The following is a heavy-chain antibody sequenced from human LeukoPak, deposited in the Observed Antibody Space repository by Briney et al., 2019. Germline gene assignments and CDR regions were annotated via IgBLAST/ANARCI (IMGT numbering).Heavy chain of an antibody. CDR1: GGTFSSYA. CDR3: ARDFPKYYYDSTGYDY. V-gene: IGHV1-69*05. D-gene: IGHD3-22*01. J-gene: IGHJ4*02. CDR2: IIPIFGTA. Sequence: SVKVSCKASGGTFSSYAISWVRQAPGQGLEWMGRIIPIFGTANYAQKFQGRVTITTDESTSTAYMELSSLRSEDTAVYYCARDFPKYYYDSTGYDYWGQGTRVTVSS.